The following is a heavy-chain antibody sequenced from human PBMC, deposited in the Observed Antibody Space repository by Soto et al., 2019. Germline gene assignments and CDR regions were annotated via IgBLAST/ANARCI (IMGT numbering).Heavy chain of an antibody. CDR3: ARDKYDFRSGYYYYAMEV. CDR2: IYYTGST. Sequence: SETLTLTCTVSGGSVSSDSHYWSWIRQTRGKGLEWIGYIYYTGSTNYNPSLKGRVTMSVDTSRDQVSLRLRSVTRADTAVYYCARDKYDFRSGYYYYAMEVWGQGTQVTVSS. CDR1: GGSVSSDSHY. D-gene: IGHD3-3*01. J-gene: IGHJ6*02. V-gene: IGHV4-61*01.